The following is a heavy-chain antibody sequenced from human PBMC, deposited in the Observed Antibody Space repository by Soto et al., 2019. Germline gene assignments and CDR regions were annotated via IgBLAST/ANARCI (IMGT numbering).Heavy chain of an antibody. CDR3: ARLYPPYDFWSGPLYYGMDV. CDR1: GYSFTSYW. V-gene: IGHV5-51*01. J-gene: IGHJ6*02. D-gene: IGHD3-3*01. CDR2: IYPGDSDT. Sequence: REALKISCKGAGYSFTSYWIGWVRQMPGKGLEWMGIIYPGDSDTRYSPSFQGQVTISADKSISTAYLQWSSLKASDTAMYYCARLYPPYDFWSGPLYYGMDVWGQGNTVTVSS.